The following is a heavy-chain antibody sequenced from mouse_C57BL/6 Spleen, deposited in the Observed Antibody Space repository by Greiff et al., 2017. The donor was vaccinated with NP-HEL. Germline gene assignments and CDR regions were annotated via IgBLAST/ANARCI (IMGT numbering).Heavy chain of an antibody. V-gene: IGHV1-69*01. J-gene: IGHJ4*01. D-gene: IGHD3-2*01. Sequence: QVQLQQSGAELVMPGASVKLSCKASGYTFTSYWMHWVKQRPGQGLEWIGEIDPSDSYTNYNQKFKGKSTLTVDKSSSTAYMQLSSLTSEDSAVYYCALDSPEDAMDYWGQGTSVTVSS. CDR1: GYTFTSYW. CDR3: ALDSPEDAMDY. CDR2: IDPSDSYT.